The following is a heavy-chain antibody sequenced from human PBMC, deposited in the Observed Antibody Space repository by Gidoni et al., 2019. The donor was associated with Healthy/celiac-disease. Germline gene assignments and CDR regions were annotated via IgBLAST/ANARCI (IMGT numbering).Heavy chain of an antibody. CDR1: GFTFSSYG. CDR2: IWYDGSNK. V-gene: IGHV3-33*01. Sequence: LSCAASGFTFSSYGMHWVRQAPGKGMEWVAVIWYDGSNKYYADSVKGRFTISRDNSKNTLYLQMKSLRGEDKAVYYCARDWDYWGQGTLVTVSS. J-gene: IGHJ4*02. CDR3: ARDWDY.